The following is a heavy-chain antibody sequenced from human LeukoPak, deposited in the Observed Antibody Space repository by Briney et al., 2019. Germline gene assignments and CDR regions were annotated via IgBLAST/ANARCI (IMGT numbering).Heavy chain of an antibody. D-gene: IGHD3-22*01. V-gene: IGHV1-69*13. CDR3: AKLTTYYYDSSGYSPDAFDI. CDR2: IIPIFGTA. Sequence: SVKVSCKASGYSFTSYGISWVRQAPGQGLEWMGGIIPIFGTANYAQKFQGRVTITADESTSTAYMELSSLRSEDTAVYYCAKLTTYYYDSSGYSPDAFDIWGQGTMVTVSS. CDR1: GYSFTSYG. J-gene: IGHJ3*02.